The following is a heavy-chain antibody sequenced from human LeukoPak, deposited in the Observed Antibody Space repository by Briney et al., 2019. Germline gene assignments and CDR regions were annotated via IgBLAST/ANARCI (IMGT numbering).Heavy chain of an antibody. CDR3: ARVRYCSSPTCYTDNWFDP. CDR2: INSDGSST. J-gene: IGHJ5*02. V-gene: IGHV3-74*01. Sequence: GGSLRLSCAASGFTFSSYWMHWVRQAPGKRLVWVSRINSDGSSTSYADSVKGRFTISRDNAKNTLYLQMNSLRAEDTAVYYCARVRYCSSPTCYTDNWFDPWGQGTLVTVSS. D-gene: IGHD2-2*02. CDR1: GFTFSSYW.